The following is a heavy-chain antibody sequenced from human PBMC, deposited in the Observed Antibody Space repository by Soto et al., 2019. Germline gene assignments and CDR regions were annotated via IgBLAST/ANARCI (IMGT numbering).Heavy chain of an antibody. Sequence: SETLSLTCAVYGGSFSGYYWSWIRQPPGKGLEWIGEINHSGSTNYNPSLKSRVTISVDTSKNQFSLKLSSVTAADTAVYYCARAYTYYYDSSGYSGYYFDYWGQGTLVTVSS. J-gene: IGHJ4*02. CDR1: GGSFSGYY. CDR3: ARAYTYYYDSSGYSGYYFDY. D-gene: IGHD3-22*01. V-gene: IGHV4-34*01. CDR2: INHSGST.